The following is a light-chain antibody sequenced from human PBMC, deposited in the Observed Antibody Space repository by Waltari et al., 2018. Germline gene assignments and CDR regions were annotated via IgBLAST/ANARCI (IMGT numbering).Light chain of an antibody. CDR3: QTGGSGTVI. CDR1: TGHSDFA. J-gene: IGLJ2*01. V-gene: IGLV4-69*01. CDR2: LNRDGSH. Sequence: QPVLTQSPSASASLGASVKLTCTLNTGHSDFAIAWHQQQPERGPRYLMKLNRDGSHTKGDEIPDRFSGSSSGAERYLTISSLQSEDEAAYYCQTGGSGTVIFGGGTHLTVL.